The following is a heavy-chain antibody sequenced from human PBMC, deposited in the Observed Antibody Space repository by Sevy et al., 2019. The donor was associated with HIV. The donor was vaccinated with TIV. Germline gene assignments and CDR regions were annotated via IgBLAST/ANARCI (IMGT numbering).Heavy chain of an antibody. CDR2: ISHSGST. Sequence: SETLSLTCVVSGYSISSGYYWGWIRQPPGKGLEWIGSISHSGSTYYNPSLKSRVTISVDTSKNQCSLKLSSVTAADTAVYYCARVWSGSTYYYYYGLDVWGQGTTVTVSS. D-gene: IGHD1-26*01. CDR3: ARVWSGSTYYYYYGLDV. J-gene: IGHJ6*02. CDR1: GYSISSGYY. V-gene: IGHV4-38-2*01.